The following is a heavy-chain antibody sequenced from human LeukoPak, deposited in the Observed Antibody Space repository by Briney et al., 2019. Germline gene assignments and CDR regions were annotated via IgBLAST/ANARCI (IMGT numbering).Heavy chain of an antibody. D-gene: IGHD3-22*01. CDR1: GFTFSSYG. J-gene: IGHJ4*02. V-gene: IGHV3-30*18. CDR3: AKDPADSSGYGSFDY. CDR2: ISYDGSNK. Sequence: PGGSLRLSCAASGFTFSSYGMHCVRQAPGKGLEGVAVISYDGSNKYYADSVKGRFTISRDNSKNTLYLQMNSLRAEDTAVYYCAKDPADSSGYGSFDYWGQGTLVTVSS.